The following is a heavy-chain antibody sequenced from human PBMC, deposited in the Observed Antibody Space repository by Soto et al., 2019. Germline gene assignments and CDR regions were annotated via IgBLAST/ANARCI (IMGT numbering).Heavy chain of an antibody. Sequence: EVQLLESGGGLVQPGGSLRLSCAASGFTFSSYAMSWVRQAPGKGLEWVSAISSSSSYIYYADSVKGRFTISRDNAKNSLYLQMNSLRAEDTAVYYCARVSRVAGYFDYWGQGTLVTVSS. CDR1: GFTFSSYA. J-gene: IGHJ4*02. D-gene: IGHD6-19*01. V-gene: IGHV3-21*01. CDR3: ARVSRVAGYFDY. CDR2: ISSSSSYI.